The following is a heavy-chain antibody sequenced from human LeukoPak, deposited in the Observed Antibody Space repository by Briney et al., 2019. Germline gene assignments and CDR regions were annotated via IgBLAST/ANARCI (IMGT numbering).Heavy chain of an antibody. CDR3: ARVEAHYGGSDAFDI. V-gene: IGHV4-59*01. D-gene: IGHD4-23*01. Sequence: SETLSLTCTVSGGSLSSSSWSWIRQPPGKGLEWIGYIYYSGSTNYNPSLKSRVTISVDTSKNQFSLKLVSVTAADTAVYYCARVEAHYGGSDAFDIWGQGTMVTVSS. CDR2: IYYSGST. J-gene: IGHJ3*02. CDR1: GGSLSSSS.